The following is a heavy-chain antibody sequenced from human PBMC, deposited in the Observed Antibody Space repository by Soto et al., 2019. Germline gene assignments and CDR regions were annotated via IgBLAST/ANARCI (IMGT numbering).Heavy chain of an antibody. CDR1: GGSISSSSYY. V-gene: IGHV4-39*01. D-gene: IGHD1-1*01. Sequence: QLQLQESGPGLVKPSETLSLTCTVSGGSISSSSYYWGWIRQPPGKGLEWIGSIYYSGSTYYNPSLKSRVTISVATSKNQFSRKLSSVTAADTAVYYCARREVGNIDYWGQGTLVTVSS. CDR2: IYYSGST. CDR3: ARREVGNIDY. J-gene: IGHJ4*02.